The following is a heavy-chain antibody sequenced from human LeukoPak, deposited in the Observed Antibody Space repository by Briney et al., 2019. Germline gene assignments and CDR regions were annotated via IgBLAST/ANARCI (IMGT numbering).Heavy chain of an antibody. J-gene: IGHJ4*02. Sequence: GASVKVSCKASGYAFTGYYMHWVRQAPGQGLEWVGWINPNSGGTNYAQKFQGRVTMTRDTSISTAYMELRSLRSDDTAMYYCARGFPPRIYYDSSGYYSYFFDYWGQGTLVTVSS. CDR1: GYAFTGYY. D-gene: IGHD3-22*01. V-gene: IGHV1-2*02. CDR2: INPNSGGT. CDR3: ARGFPPRIYYDSSGYYSYFFDY.